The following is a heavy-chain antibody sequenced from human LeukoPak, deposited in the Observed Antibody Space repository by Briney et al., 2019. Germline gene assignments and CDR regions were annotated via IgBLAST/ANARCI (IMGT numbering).Heavy chain of an antibody. Sequence: ASVKVSCKASGYTFTGYYMHWVRQAPGQGLEWMGWINPNSGGTNYAQKFQGRVTMTRDTSISTAYMELSRLRSDDTAVYYCARGLHGSGWDTDYWGQGTLVTVSS. CDR2: INPNSGGT. D-gene: IGHD6-19*01. V-gene: IGHV1-2*02. CDR3: ARGLHGSGWDTDY. J-gene: IGHJ4*02. CDR1: GYTFTGYY.